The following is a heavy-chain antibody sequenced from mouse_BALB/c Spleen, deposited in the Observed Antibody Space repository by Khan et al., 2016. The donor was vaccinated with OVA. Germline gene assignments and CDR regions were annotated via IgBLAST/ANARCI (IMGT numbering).Heavy chain of an antibody. CDR2: IWSDGKT. J-gene: IGHJ4*01. CDR1: GFSLTSYG. CDR3: ARKTHMITTVMDY. Sequence: QMQLEESGPGLVAPSQSLSITCTVSGFSLTSYGVHWVRQPPGKGLEWLVVIWSDGKTTYNSTLKSRLSISKDNSKSQAFLKMNSLQTDDKDMYYCARKTHMITTVMDYWGQGTSVTVSS. D-gene: IGHD2-4*01. V-gene: IGHV2-6*02.